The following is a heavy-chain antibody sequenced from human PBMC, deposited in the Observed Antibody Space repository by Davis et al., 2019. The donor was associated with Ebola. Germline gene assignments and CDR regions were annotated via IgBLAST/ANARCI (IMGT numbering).Heavy chain of an antibody. Sequence: SETLSLTCTVSGGSISSYYWSWIRQPPGKGLEWIGYIYYSGSTNYNPSLKSRVTISVDTSKNQFSLKLISVTAADTAVYYCARGRKWDIVLVVYAYFDYWGQGTLVTVSS. V-gene: IGHV4-59*12. J-gene: IGHJ4*02. D-gene: IGHD2-8*02. CDR1: GGSISSYY. CDR3: ARGRKWDIVLVVYAYFDY. CDR2: IYYSGST.